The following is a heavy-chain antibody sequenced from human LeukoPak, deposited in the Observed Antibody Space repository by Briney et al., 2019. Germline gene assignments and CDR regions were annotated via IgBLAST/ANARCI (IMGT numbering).Heavy chain of an antibody. CDR3: AREVQRPLDY. Sequence: ETLSLTCTVSGGSISSYYWSWIRQPPGKGLEWVANIKYDGAEQYYVDSVRGRFTISRDNAKNSVSLQMNSLRAEDTAVYYCAREVQRPLDYWGQGILVTVSS. D-gene: IGHD1-1*01. J-gene: IGHJ4*02. CDR1: GGSISSYY. CDR2: IKYDGAEQ. V-gene: IGHV3-7*01.